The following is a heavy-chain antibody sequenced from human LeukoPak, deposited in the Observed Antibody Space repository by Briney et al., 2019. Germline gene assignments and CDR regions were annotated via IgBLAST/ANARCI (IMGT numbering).Heavy chain of an antibody. V-gene: IGHV3-23*01. CDR1: GFTFSSYA. J-gene: IGHJ4*02. CDR2: ISGSGGST. CDR3: AKARGGGSSWYYFDY. Sequence: GASLRLSCAASGFTFSSYAMSWVRLAPGKGLEWVSAISGSGGSTYYADSVKGRFTLPRDNSKNTLNLQMNSLRAEDKAVYYCAKARGGGSSWYYFDYWGQGTLVTVSS. D-gene: IGHD6-13*01.